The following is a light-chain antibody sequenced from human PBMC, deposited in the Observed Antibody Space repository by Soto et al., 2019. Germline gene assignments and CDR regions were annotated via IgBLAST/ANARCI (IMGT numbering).Light chain of an antibody. CDR1: QSVRSSF. J-gene: IGKJ2*01. CDR3: QQYENSVMYT. Sequence: EIVLTQSQGTLSLSPGERAPLSCRASQSVRSSFFAWYQQKPGQAPRLLIYDVSVRATGIPDRFSGSGSGTDFTPNINRLEPEDVAVYYCQQYENSVMYTFGKETKQEIK. CDR2: DVS. V-gene: IGKV3-20*01.